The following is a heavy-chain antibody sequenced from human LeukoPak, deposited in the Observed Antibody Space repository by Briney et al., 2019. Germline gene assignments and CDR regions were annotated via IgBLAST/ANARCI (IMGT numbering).Heavy chain of an antibody. V-gene: IGHV4-34*01. Sequence: PSETLSLTCAVYGGSFSGYYWSWIRQPPGKGLEWIGEINHSGSTNYNPSLKSRVTISVDTSKNQFSLKLSSVTAADTAVYYCARGFYCSSTSCFRNWFDPWGQGTLVTVSS. CDR3: ARGFYCSSTSCFRNWFDP. D-gene: IGHD2-2*01. J-gene: IGHJ5*02. CDR2: INHSGST. CDR1: GGSFSGYY.